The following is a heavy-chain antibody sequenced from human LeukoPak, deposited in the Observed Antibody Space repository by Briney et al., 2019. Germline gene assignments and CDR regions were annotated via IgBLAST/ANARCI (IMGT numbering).Heavy chain of an antibody. J-gene: IGHJ6*03. V-gene: IGHV3-21*01. CDR3: ARAGQWFRVFEYMDV. D-gene: IGHD3-10*01. Sequence: PGGSLRLSCAASGFTFSSYSMNWVRQAPGKGLEWVSSISSSSSYIYYADSVKGRFTISRDNAKNSLYLQMNSLRAEDTAVYYCARAGQWFRVFEYMDVWGKGTTVTVSS. CDR1: GFTFSSYS. CDR2: ISSSSSYI.